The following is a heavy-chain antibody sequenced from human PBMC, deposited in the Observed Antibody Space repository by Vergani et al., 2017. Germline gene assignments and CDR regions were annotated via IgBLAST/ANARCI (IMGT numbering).Heavy chain of an antibody. CDR1: GGSISSYY. J-gene: IGHJ3*02. D-gene: IGHD4/OR15-4a*01. V-gene: IGHV4-59*01. CDR3: ARGGADHDAFDI. Sequence: QVQLQQWGPGLVKPSETLSLTCTVSGGSISSYYWSWIRQPPGKGLEWIGYIYYSGSTNYNPSLKSRVTISVDTSKNQFSLKLSSVTAADTAVYYCARGGADHDAFDIWGQGTMVTVSS. CDR2: IYYSGST.